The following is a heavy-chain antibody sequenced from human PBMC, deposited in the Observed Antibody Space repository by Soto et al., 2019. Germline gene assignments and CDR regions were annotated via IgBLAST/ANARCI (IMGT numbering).Heavy chain of an antibody. J-gene: IGHJ5*02. Sequence: GASVKVSCKASGYTFTGYYMHWVRQAPGQGLEWMGWINPNSGGTNYAQKFQGRVTMTRGTSISTAYMELSRLRSDDTAVYYCARGGYSYGFDWFDPWGQGTLVTVSS. V-gene: IGHV1-2*02. D-gene: IGHD5-18*01. CDR3: ARGGYSYGFDWFDP. CDR1: GYTFTGYY. CDR2: INPNSGGT.